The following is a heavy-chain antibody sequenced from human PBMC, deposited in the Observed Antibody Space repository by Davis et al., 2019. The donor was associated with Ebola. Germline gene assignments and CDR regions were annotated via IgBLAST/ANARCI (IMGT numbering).Heavy chain of an antibody. CDR3: ARESLSGYDFRGAFDI. CDR2: IIPIFGIA. D-gene: IGHD5-12*01. J-gene: IGHJ3*02. CDR1: GGTFSSYA. Sequence: SVKVSCKASGGTFSSYAISWVRQAPGQGLEWMGGIIPIFGIANYAQKFQGRVTITADKSTSTAYMELSSLRSEDTAVYYCARESLSGYDFRGAFDIWGQGTMVTVSS. V-gene: IGHV1-69*10.